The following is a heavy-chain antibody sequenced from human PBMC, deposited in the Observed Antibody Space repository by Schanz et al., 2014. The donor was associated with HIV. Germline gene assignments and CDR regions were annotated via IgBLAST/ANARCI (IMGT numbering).Heavy chain of an antibody. Sequence: QVQMVQSGGGVVQPGRSLRLSCVASGFTFSTYPMHWVRQAPGKGLEWVAVISNDGSSQEYAASVRGRFSISRDNSKTPLYLPMNTMKTEEKATYFCARALGGRQYALDIWGQGTMVTVS. J-gene: IGHJ3*02. CDR1: GFTFSTYP. D-gene: IGHD1-26*01. CDR2: ISNDGSSQ. V-gene: IGHV3-30*04. CDR3: ARALGGRQYALDI.